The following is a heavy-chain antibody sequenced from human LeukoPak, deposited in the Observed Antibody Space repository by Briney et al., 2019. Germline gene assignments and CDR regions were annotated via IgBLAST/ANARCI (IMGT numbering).Heavy chain of an antibody. CDR1: VFTFSSYH. J-gene: IGHJ4*02. D-gene: IGHD2-15*01. CDR2: ISGSGGST. V-gene: IGHV3-23*01. Sequence: GGSLRLSCAASVFTFSSYHTRWLRQAPGKALEWVSAISGSGGSTYYADSVKGRFTISRDNSKNTLYLQMNSLRAEDTAVYYCAKAQEDIVVVVAAYGNDYWGQGTLVTVSS. CDR3: AKAQEDIVVVVAAYGNDY.